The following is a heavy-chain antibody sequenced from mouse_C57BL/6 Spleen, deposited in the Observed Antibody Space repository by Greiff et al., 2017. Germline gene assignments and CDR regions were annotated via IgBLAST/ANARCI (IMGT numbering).Heavy chain of an antibody. V-gene: IGHV1-62-2*01. Sequence: QVQLQQSGAELVKPGASVKLSCKASGYTFTEYTIHWVKQRSGQGLEWIGWFYTGSGRLKYNEKFKDKATLTADKSSSTVYMELSRLTAEDSAVYFCARHEKGQGGSSYGYFDVWGTGTTVTVSS. J-gene: IGHJ1*03. CDR2: FYTGSGRL. D-gene: IGHD1-1*01. CDR3: ARHEKGQGGSSYGYFDV. CDR1: GYTFTEYT.